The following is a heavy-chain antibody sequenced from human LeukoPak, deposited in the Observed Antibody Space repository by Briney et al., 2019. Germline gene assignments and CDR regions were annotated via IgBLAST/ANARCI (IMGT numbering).Heavy chain of an antibody. D-gene: IGHD6-19*01. V-gene: IGHV4-39*07. CDR3: ARVGSGWSRMNWFDP. J-gene: IGHJ5*02. Sequence: SETLSLTCTVSGGSISSSSYYWGWIRQPPGKGLEWIGSIYYSGSTYYNPSLKSRVTISVDTSKNKFSLKLSSVTAADTAVYYCARVGSGWSRMNWFDPWGQGTLVTVSS. CDR2: IYYSGST. CDR1: GGSISSSSYY.